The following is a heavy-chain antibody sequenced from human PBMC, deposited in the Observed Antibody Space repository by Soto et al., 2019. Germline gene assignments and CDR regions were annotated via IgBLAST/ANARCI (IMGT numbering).Heavy chain of an antibody. CDR2: ISGSGGST. J-gene: IGHJ6*02. CDR3: ARYQLKGMDV. D-gene: IGHD2-2*01. V-gene: IGHV3-23*01. CDR1: GFTFSSYA. Sequence: EVQLLESGGGLVQPGGSLRLSCAASGFTFSSYAMSWVRQAPGKGLEWVSAISGSGGSTYYADSVKGRFTISRDKSKNTLDLQMNSLRAEDSAVYYCARYQLKGMDVWGQGTTVTVSS.